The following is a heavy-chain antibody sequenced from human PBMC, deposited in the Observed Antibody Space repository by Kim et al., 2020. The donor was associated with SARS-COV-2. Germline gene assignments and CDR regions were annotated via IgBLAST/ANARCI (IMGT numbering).Heavy chain of an antibody. CDR2: IYYSGST. V-gene: IGHV4-39*01. D-gene: IGHD3-9*01. J-gene: IGHJ6*02. Sequence: SETLSLTCTVSGGSISSSSYYWGWIRQPPGKGLEWIGSIYYSGSTYYNPSLKSRVTISVDTSKNQFSLKLSSVTAADTAVYYCARHGFERYFDWLYGPYYYYGMDVWGQGTTVTVSS. CDR1: GGSISSSSYY. CDR3: ARHGFERYFDWLYGPYYYYGMDV.